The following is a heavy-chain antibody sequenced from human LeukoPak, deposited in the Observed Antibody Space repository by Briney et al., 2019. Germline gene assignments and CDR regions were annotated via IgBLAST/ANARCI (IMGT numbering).Heavy chain of an antibody. J-gene: IGHJ4*02. Sequence: PGGSLRLSCAASGFTFSDAVMSWVRQAPGKGLEWVSAISSDSDVTCYAASVKGRFTISRDNSKSTVYLQMYSLRAEDAATYYCAKVGYCSSNCFRTHDYWGQGALVTVSS. D-gene: IGHD2-15*01. V-gene: IGHV3-23*01. CDR3: AKVGYCSSNCFRTHDY. CDR1: GFTFSDAV. CDR2: ISSDSDVT.